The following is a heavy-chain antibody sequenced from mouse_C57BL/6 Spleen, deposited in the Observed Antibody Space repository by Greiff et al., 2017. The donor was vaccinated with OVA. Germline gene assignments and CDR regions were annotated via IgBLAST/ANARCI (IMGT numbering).Heavy chain of an antibody. CDR3: ARSGNYSAWFAY. CDR1: GYAFSSSW. Sequence: QVQLKQSGPELVKPGASVKISCKASGYAFSSSWMNWVKQRPGKGLEWIGRIYPGDGDTNYNGKFKGKATLTADKSSSTAYMQLSSLTSEDSAVYFCARSGNYSAWFAYWGQGTLVTVSA. CDR2: IYPGDGDT. J-gene: IGHJ3*01. D-gene: IGHD1-1*02. V-gene: IGHV1-82*01.